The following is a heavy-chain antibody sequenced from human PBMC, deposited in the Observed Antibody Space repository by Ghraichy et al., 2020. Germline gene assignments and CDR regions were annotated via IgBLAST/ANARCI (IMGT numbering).Heavy chain of an antibody. J-gene: IGHJ4*02. D-gene: IGHD5-24*01. V-gene: IGHV4-59*01. CDR1: GGSISSYY. Sequence: SETLSLTCTVSGGSISSYYWSWIRQPPGKGLEWIGYIYYSGSTNYNPSLKSRVTISVDTSKNPFSLKLSSVTAADTAVYYCARDREDRDGYNQLDYWGQGTLVTVSS. CDR3: ARDREDRDGYNQLDY. CDR2: IYYSGST.